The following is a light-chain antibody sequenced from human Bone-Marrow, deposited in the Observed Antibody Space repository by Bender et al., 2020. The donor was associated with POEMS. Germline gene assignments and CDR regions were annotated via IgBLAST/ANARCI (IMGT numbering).Light chain of an antibody. Sequence: QSALTQPASVSGSPGQSITISCTGTRSDIDGYDYVSWYQQHPDKAPKFLIYEVSNRPSGVSNRFSGSKSGNTASLTISGLNPGDEADYYCSSYTTNGAPVFDGGTKLTVL. CDR1: RSDIDGYDY. CDR2: EVS. J-gene: IGLJ2*01. V-gene: IGLV2-14*01. CDR3: SSYTTNGAPV.